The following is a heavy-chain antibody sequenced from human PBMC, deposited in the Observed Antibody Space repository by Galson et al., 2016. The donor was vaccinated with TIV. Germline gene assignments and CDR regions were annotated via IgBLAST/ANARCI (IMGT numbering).Heavy chain of an antibody. J-gene: IGHJ6*02. CDR3: ATDRNTALDTYSYYYGMDF. D-gene: IGHD5-18*01. Sequence: SVKVSCKASGGTFSTYVFSWLRQAPGQGLEWMGVINHIFGTANYAHTFQGRFTITADESTSSAYMQLSSLRSEDTAVYYCATDRNTALDTYSYYYGMDFWGQGTTVTVSS. CDR2: INHIFGTA. V-gene: IGHV1-69*13. CDR1: GGTFSTYV.